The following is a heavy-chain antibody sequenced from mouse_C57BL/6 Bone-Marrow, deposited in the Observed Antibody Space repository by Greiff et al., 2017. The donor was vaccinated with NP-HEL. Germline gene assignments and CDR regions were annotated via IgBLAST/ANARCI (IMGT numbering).Heavy chain of an antibody. D-gene: IGHD1-1*01. CDR3: GRDGTTVVDWYFDV. CDR2: IRSKSSNYAT. V-gene: IGHV10-3*01. Sequence: EVHLVESGGGLVQPKGSLKLSCAASGFTFNTYAMHWVRQAPGKGLEWVARIRSKSSNYATYYADSVKDRFTISRDDSQSMLYLQMNNLKTEDTAMYYCGRDGTTVVDWYFDVWGTGTTVTVSS. CDR1: GFTFNTYA. J-gene: IGHJ1*03.